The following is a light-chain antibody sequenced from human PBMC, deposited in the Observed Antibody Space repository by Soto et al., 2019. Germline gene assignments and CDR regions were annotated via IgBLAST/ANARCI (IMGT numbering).Light chain of an antibody. CDR2: GAS. V-gene: IGKV3-15*01. CDR3: QQYNNWHPYT. CDR1: QSVSSN. J-gene: IGKJ2*01. Sequence: EIVMTQSPATLSVSPGERATLSCRASQSVSSNLAWYQQKPGQAPRLLIYGASTRATGIPARFSGSGSGTEFTLTISSLQSEDFAVYYCQQYNNWHPYTFGQGPKLEIK.